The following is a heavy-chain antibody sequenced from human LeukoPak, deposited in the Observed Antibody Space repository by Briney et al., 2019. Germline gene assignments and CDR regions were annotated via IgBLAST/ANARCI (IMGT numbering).Heavy chain of an antibody. V-gene: IGHV1-46*01. CDR2: INPTGGST. J-gene: IGHJ3*02. Sequence: ASVKVSCKASGYTFTSYYMHWVRQAPGQGLEWMGLINPTGGSTGYAQKFQGRVTLTRDTSTSTVYMELSSLRSEDTAVYYCARGYTNYGYVFDIWGQGTMVTVSS. CDR3: ARGYTNYGYVFDI. CDR1: GYTFTSYY. D-gene: IGHD4-11*01.